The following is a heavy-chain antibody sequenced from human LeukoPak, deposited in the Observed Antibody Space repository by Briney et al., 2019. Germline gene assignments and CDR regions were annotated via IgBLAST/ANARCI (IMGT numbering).Heavy chain of an antibody. D-gene: IGHD4-23*01. Sequence: GGSLRLSCAASGFTFSSYAMHWVRQAPGEGLEYVSAISSNGGSTYYANSVKGRFTISRGNSKNTLYLQMGSLRAEDMAVYYCARDHGGNSFDYWGQGTLVTVSS. CDR2: ISSNGGST. V-gene: IGHV3-64*01. J-gene: IGHJ4*02. CDR3: ARDHGGNSFDY. CDR1: GFTFSSYA.